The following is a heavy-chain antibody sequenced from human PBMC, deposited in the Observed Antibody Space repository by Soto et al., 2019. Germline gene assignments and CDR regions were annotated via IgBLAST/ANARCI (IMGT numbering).Heavy chain of an antibody. Sequence: PGGSLRLSCAASGFTFSSYAMSWVRQAPGKGLEWVSAISGSGGSTYYADSVKGRFTISRDNSKNTLYLQMNSLRAEDTAVYYCAKDPDDYYDSSGYYTTSWGQGTLVTVSS. CDR1: GFTFSSYA. J-gene: IGHJ4*02. V-gene: IGHV3-23*01. D-gene: IGHD3-22*01. CDR3: AKDPDDYYDSSGYYTTS. CDR2: ISGSGGST.